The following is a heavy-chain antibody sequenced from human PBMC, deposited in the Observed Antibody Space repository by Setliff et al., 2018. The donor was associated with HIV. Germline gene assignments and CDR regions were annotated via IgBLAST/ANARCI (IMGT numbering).Heavy chain of an antibody. Sequence: ASVKVSCKASGYTFASHYLHWVRQAPGQGLEWMGILNPSDGSTYYARKFQGRVAMTRDTSTSTLYIELSSLRSEDSAVYYCARAGSGYDSYYYYAMDVWGQGTTVTVSS. J-gene: IGHJ6*02. CDR2: LNPSDGST. V-gene: IGHV1-46*01. CDR1: GYTFASHY. D-gene: IGHD5-12*01. CDR3: ARAGSGYDSYYYYAMDV.